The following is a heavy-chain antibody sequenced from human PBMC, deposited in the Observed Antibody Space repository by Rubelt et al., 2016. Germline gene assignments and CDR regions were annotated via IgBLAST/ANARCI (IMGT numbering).Heavy chain of an antibody. CDR1: GYTFTGYY. Sequence: QVQLVQSGAEVKKPGASVKISCKASGYTFTGYYMPWVRQAPGQGLEWMGWINPNSGGTNYQQKFQGRVTMTRDTSISTASIELSRLGSDDTAVYYCARDLYKGPRWLVAYWGQGTLVTVSS. D-gene: IGHD6-19*01. J-gene: IGHJ4*02. V-gene: IGHV1-2*02. CDR2: INPNSGGT. CDR3: ARDLYKGPRWLVAY.